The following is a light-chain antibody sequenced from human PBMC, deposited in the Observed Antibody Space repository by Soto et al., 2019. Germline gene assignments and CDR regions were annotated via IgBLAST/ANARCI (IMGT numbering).Light chain of an antibody. CDR3: ATWDGSLPAEV. CDR1: SSNIGNNY. CDR2: DNN. V-gene: IGLV1-51*01. Sequence: QSVLTQPPSVSAAPGQTVTISCSGSSSNIGNNYVSWYQQLPGTAPKLLIYDNNKRPSGIPVRFSGSKSGTSGTLDITGLQTGDEADYYCATWDGSLPAEVFGGGTKLTVL. J-gene: IGLJ2*01.